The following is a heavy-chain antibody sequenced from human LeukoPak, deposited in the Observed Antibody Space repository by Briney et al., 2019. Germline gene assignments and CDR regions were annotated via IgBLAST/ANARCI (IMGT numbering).Heavy chain of an antibody. J-gene: IGHJ6*03. CDR2: IYYSGSS. CDR3: ARGARGYDLGNYYMDV. Sequence: SETLSLTCTVSGVSISSYYWTWIRQPPGKGLEWIGYIYYSGSSNYNPSLKSRVTISVDTSKNQFSLKLSSVTAADTAVYYCARGARGYDLGNYYMDVWGKGTTVTISS. V-gene: IGHV4-59*01. CDR1: GVSISSYY. D-gene: IGHD5-12*01.